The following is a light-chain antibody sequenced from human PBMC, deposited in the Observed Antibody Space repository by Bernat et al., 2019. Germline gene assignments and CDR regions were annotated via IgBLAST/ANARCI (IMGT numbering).Light chain of an antibody. Sequence: QSALTQPRSVSGSPGQSVTISCTGTSSDVGGYKYVSWYQQHPGKAPKLMIYDVSKRPSGVPDRFSGSKSGNTASLAIPGLQAEDEADYYCCSYAGSYTYVFATGTKVTVL. J-gene: IGLJ1*01. CDR1: SSDVGGYKY. V-gene: IGLV2-11*01. CDR2: DVS. CDR3: CSYAGSYTYV.